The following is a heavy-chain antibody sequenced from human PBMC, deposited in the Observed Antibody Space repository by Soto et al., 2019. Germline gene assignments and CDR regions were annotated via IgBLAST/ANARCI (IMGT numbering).Heavy chain of an antibody. D-gene: IGHD4-17*01. V-gene: IGHV3-30*18. J-gene: IGHJ4*02. CDR1: GFTFSSYG. CDR2: ISYDGSNK. CDR3: AKESPVTTVFDY. Sequence: GSLRLSCAASGFTFSSYGMHWVRQAPGKGLEWVAVISYDGSNKYYADSVKGRFTISRDNSKNTLYLQMNSLRAEDTAVYYCAKESPVTTVFDYWGQGTLVTVS.